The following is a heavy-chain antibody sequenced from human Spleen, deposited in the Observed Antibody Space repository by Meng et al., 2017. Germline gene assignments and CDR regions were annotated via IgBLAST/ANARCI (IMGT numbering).Heavy chain of an antibody. CDR3: ARSYGSGTYWYFDL. V-gene: IGHV4-61*03. Sequence: HGSGTGLVSHSESLSLACTGSGGSVSSGNFYWGWVRQPSGNGLEWIGFIYHTGSTDCNPSLKRRVTISVDTSNNHFSLKLTSVTAADTAVYYCARSYGSGTYWYFDLWGRGTLVTVSS. CDR2: IYHTGST. CDR1: GGSVSSGNFY. D-gene: IGHD3-10*01. J-gene: IGHJ2*01.